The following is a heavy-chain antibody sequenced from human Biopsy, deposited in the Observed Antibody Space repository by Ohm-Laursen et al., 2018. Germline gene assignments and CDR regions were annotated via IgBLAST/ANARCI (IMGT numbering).Heavy chain of an antibody. V-gene: IGHV1-2*02. D-gene: IGHD6-19*01. Sequence: AASVKVSCNASGYTFTGYYLHWVRQAPGQGLEWMGWINPNSGDTNYAQKSQGRVTMTKNTSMSTAYMEMSRLRSDDTAVYYCALQSVAQMRNFDYWGQGTLVTVSS. CDR2: INPNSGDT. CDR1: GYTFTGYY. J-gene: IGHJ4*02. CDR3: ALQSVAQMRNFDY.